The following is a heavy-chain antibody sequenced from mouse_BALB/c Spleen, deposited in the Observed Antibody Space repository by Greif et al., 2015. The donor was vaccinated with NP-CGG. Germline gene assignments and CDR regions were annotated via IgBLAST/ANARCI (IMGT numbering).Heavy chain of an antibody. CDR3: ARKLGRGLYFDY. V-gene: IGHV14-3*02. D-gene: IGHD4-1*01. J-gene: IGHJ2*01. Sequence: VQLQQSGAELVKPGASVKLSCTASGFNIKDTYMHWVKQRPEQGLEWIGRIGPANGNTKYDPKFQGKATITAGTSSNTAYLQLSSLTSEDTAVYYCARKLGRGLYFDYWGQGTTLTVSS. CDR2: IGPANGNT. CDR1: GFNIKDTY.